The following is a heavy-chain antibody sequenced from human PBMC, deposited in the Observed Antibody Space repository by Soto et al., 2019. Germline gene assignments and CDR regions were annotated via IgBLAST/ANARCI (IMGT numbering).Heavy chain of an antibody. D-gene: IGHD2-21*02. Sequence: PSGTLSLSCGVSGCTVANSAWRCGGRESASRGLEWIGNVYHTGDTNSNTSLQSRVTFSVDKSNNKLSLRLTSLTAADTAVYFCAREIVTAGGNNYFDPWGPGTLVTVS. V-gene: IGHV4-4*02. CDR3: AREIVTAGGNNYFDP. J-gene: IGHJ5*02. CDR1: GCTVANSAW. CDR2: VYHTGDT.